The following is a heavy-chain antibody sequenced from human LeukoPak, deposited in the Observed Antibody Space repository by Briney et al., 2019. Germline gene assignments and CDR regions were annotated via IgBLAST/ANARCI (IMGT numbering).Heavy chain of an antibody. V-gene: IGHV4-59*11. CDR1: GGSISSHY. Sequence: PSETLSLTCAVSGGSISSHYWSWIRQPPGKRLEWIGFIYYSGRTRYNPSLHSRVTISADTSKNHLSLKLTSVTAADTAVYYCARLLDNDSSGEPDTFDMWGQGIVDTVSS. J-gene: IGHJ3*02. D-gene: IGHD3-22*01. CDR2: IYYSGRT. CDR3: ARLLDNDSSGEPDTFDM.